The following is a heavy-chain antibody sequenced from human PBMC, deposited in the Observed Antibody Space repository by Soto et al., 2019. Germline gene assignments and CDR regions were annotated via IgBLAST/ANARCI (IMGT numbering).Heavy chain of an antibody. J-gene: IGHJ4*02. Sequence: SETLSLTCTVSGGSISRSSYYWGWIRQPPGKGLEWIGSIKYSGNTYYNPSLKSRVTISEDTSKNQFSLKLSSVTAADTAVYYCASLRHPVSVPNYWGQGTLVTVSS. D-gene: IGHD4-4*01. CDR1: GGSISRSSYY. CDR3: ASLRHPVSVPNY. V-gene: IGHV4-39*01. CDR2: IKYSGNT.